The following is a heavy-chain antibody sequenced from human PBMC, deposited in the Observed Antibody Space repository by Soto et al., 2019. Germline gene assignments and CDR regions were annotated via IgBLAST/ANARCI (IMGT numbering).Heavy chain of an antibody. J-gene: IGHJ6*02. V-gene: IGHV2-5*01. D-gene: IGHD1-26*01. Sequence: SGPTLVNPTQTLTLTCTFSGFSLSTSGVGVGWIRQPPGKALEWLALIYWNDDKRYSPSLKSRLTITKYTSKNQVFLTITNIHTVGTATYYCPNSSELYYYAMDVSGPGHTVTVFS. CDR1: GFSLSTSGVG. CDR2: IYWNDDK. CDR3: PNSSELYYYAMDV.